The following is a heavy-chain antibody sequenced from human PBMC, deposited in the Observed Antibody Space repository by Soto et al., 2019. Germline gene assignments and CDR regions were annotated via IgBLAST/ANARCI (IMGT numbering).Heavy chain of an antibody. J-gene: IGHJ3*02. Sequence: GGSLRLSCAASGYTFSNAWMNWVRQAPGKGLEWVGRIKSKTDGGTTDYAAPVKGRFTISRDDSKNTLYLQMNSLKTEDTALYYCTTYSGYDLDAFDIWGQGTMVTVS. CDR2: IKSKTDGGTT. V-gene: IGHV3-15*07. D-gene: IGHD5-12*01. CDR1: GYTFSNAW. CDR3: TTYSGYDLDAFDI.